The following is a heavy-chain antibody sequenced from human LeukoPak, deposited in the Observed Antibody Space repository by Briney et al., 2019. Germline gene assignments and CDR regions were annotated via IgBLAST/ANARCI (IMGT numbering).Heavy chain of an antibody. V-gene: IGHV3-23*01. J-gene: IGHJ6*02. CDR3: AKDLNVGSTFYGMDV. Sequence: PGGSLRLSCAASGFTFSSYAMSWVRQAPGKGLERVSAISGSGGSTYYADSVKGRFTISRDNSKNTLYLQMNSLRAEDTAVYYCAKDLNVGSTFYGMDVWGQGTTVTVSS. CDR2: ISGSGGST. D-gene: IGHD2-2*01. CDR1: GFTFSSYA.